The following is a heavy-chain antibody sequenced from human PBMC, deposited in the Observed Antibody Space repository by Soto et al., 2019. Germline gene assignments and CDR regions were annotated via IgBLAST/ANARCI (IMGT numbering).Heavy chain of an antibody. CDR3: ATDQGERFAGITTTYYHMDG. CDR1: GYTLTELS. J-gene: IGHJ6*03. Sequence: ASVKVSCKVSGYTLTELSMHWVRHAPGKGLEWMGGFDPEDGETIYAQKFQGRVTMTEDASTDTAYMELSSLRSEDTAVYYCATDQGERFAGITTTYYHMDGWGKGNKVTVYS. CDR2: FDPEDGET. D-gene: IGHD1-26*01. V-gene: IGHV1-24*01.